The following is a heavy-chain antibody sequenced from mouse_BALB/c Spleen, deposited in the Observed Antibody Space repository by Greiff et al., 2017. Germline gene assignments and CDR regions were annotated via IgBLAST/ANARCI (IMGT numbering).Heavy chain of an antibody. Sequence: VHLVESGPGLVAPSQSLSITCTASGFSLTSYGVHWVRQPPGKGLEWLGVIWAGGSTNYNSALMSRLSISKDNSKSQVFLKMNSLQTDDTAMYYCDRDLRDTPRFYAMDYWGQGTSVTVSS. D-gene: IGHD5-1-1*01. J-gene: IGHJ4*01. V-gene: IGHV2-9*02. CDR1: GFSLTSYG. CDR2: IWAGGST. CDR3: DRDLRDTPRFYAMDY.